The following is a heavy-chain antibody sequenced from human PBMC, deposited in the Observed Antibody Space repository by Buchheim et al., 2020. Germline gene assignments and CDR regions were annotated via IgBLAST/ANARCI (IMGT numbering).Heavy chain of an antibody. J-gene: IGHJ5*02. CDR2: IYYSGST. Sequence: QVQLQESGPGLVKPSETLSLTCTVSGGSISSYYWSWIRQPPGKGLEWIGYIYYSGSTNYNPSLKSRVTISVDTSKNQFSLKLSSVTAADTAVYYCARERSEDVLRFLEWSAPAGWFDPWGQGTL. CDR3: ARERSEDVLRFLEWSAPAGWFDP. V-gene: IGHV4-59*01. CDR1: GGSISSYY. D-gene: IGHD3-3*01.